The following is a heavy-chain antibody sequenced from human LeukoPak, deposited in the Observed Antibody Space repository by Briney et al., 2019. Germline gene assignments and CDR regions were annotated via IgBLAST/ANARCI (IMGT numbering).Heavy chain of an antibody. D-gene: IGHD5-18*01. J-gene: IGHJ1*01. CDR3: ARDPTYSYGYEEEYFQH. V-gene: IGHV7-4-1*02. CDR2: INTNTGNP. CDR1: GYTFTSYA. Sequence: ASVKVSCKASGYTFTSYAMNWVRQVPGQGLEWMGWINTNTGNPTYAQGFTGRFVFSLDTSVSTAYLQISSLKAEDTAVYYCARDPTYSYGYEEEYFQHWGQGTLVTVSS.